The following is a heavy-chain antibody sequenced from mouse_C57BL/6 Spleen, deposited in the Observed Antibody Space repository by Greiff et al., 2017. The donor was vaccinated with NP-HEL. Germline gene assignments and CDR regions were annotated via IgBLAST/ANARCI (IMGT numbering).Heavy chain of an antibody. CDR3: ARLERYYAMDY. CDR2: INPNNGGT. Sequence: VQLQQSGPELVKPGASVKISCKASGYTFTDYYMNWVKQSHGKSLEWIGDINPNNGGTSYNQKFKGKATLTVDKSSSTAYMELRSLTSEDSAVYYCARLERYYAMDYWGQGTSVTVSS. V-gene: IGHV1-26*01. CDR1: GYTFTDYY. J-gene: IGHJ4*01.